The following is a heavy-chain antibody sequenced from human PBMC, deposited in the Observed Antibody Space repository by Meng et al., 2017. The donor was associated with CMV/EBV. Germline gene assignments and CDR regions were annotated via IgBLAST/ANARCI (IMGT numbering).Heavy chain of an antibody. V-gene: IGHV4-30-4*08. D-gene: IGHD3-3*01. CDR3: ARGEIFGVDTPADY. CDR2: IYYSGST. Sequence: LRLSCTVSGGSISSGDYYWSWIRQPPGKGLEWIGYIYYSGSTYYNPSLKSRVTISVDTSKNQFSLKLSSVTAADTAVYYCARGEIFGVDTPADYWGQGMLVTVSS. J-gene: IGHJ4*02. CDR1: GGSISSGDYY.